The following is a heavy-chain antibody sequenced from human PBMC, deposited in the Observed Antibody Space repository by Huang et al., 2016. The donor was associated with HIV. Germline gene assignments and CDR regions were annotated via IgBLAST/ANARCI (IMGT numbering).Heavy chain of an antibody. V-gene: IGHV3-48*01. Sequence: EVQLVESGGGLVKPGGSLRLSCAPSGFTFSGFAMNWVRQAPGKVVEWISNISRDGDTMYYAVSVKGRFTISRDNDKNSLYLQMNSLRAEDTAVYYCAREKYYYDTSGYSEYHMDHWGQGTLVTVSS. CDR1: GFTFSGFA. CDR3: AREKYYYDTSGYSEYHMDH. D-gene: IGHD3-22*01. J-gene: IGHJ4*02. CDR2: ISRDGDTM.